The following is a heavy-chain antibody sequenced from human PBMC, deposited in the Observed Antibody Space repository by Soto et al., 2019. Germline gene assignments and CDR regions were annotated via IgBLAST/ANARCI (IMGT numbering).Heavy chain of an antibody. D-gene: IGHD2-8*01. CDR1: GGSISSGEYY. CDR2: IYYSGTT. J-gene: IGHJ6*02. V-gene: IGHV4-30-4*01. Sequence: QVQLQESGPGLVKPSQTLSLTCTVSGGSISSGEYYWSWIRQPPGEGLEWIGNIYYSGTTYNNPSLKSRVTISVDTSNNQFSLKLISVTAADTAVYYCARDGGFCTNGVCPVYYYYGMDVWGQGTTVTVSS. CDR3: ARDGGFCTNGVCPVYYYYGMDV.